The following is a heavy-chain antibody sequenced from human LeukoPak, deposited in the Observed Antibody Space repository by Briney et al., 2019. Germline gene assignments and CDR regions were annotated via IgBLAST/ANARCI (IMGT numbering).Heavy chain of an antibody. J-gene: IGHJ5*02. CDR1: GGSVRGYY. Sequence: PPETLSLTCTVPGGSVRGYYWSWIRQPPGKGLERIGYIYYSGSTNYNPSLKSRVTISVDTSENQFSLKLTSVTAADTAVYYCARDREYSSSGLVWFDPWGHGILVTVSS. V-gene: IGHV4-59*02. CDR2: IYYSGST. CDR3: ARDREYSSSGLVWFDP. D-gene: IGHD6-6*01.